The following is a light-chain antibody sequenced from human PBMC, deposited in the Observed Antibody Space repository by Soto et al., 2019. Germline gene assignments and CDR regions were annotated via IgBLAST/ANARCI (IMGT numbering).Light chain of an antibody. J-gene: IGKJ2*01. CDR2: LGS. CDR3: MQALQTPRT. CDR1: QSLLHSNGYNY. V-gene: IGKV2-28*01. Sequence: DIVMTQSPLSLPVTPGEPASISCRSSQSLLHSNGYNYLDWYLQQPGQSPQLLIYLGSNRASGVPGRFSGSGSGTDFTLKISRVEAGDVGVYYCMQALQTPRTFGQGTKLEIK.